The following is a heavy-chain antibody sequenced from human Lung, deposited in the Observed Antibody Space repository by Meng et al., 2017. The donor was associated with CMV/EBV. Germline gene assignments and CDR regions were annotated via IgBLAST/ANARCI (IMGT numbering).Heavy chain of an antibody. CDR1: GGTFSSYA. D-gene: IGHD6-13*01. Sequence: CKGSGGTFSSYAISWVRQAPGQGLEWMGGIIPILGIANYAQKFQGRVTITADKSTSTAYMELSSLRSEDTAVYYCARDRGGKAAAGGYWGQGTLVTVSS. J-gene: IGHJ4*02. CDR2: IIPILGIA. CDR3: ARDRGGKAAAGGY. V-gene: IGHV1-69*10.